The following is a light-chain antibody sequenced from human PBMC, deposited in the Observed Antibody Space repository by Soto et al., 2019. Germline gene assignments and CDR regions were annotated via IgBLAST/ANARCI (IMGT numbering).Light chain of an antibody. CDR1: SSDVGAYNY. J-gene: IGLJ1*01. CDR2: EVS. Sequence: SVLTQPPSASGSPGQSVTISCSGTSSDVGAYNYVSWYQQHPGKAPRLLIYEVSQRPSGVPDRFSGSKSANTASLTVSGLQPEDEADYYCSSYAGTNDLLYVFGTGTKLTVL. V-gene: IGLV2-8*01. CDR3: SSYAGTNDLLYV.